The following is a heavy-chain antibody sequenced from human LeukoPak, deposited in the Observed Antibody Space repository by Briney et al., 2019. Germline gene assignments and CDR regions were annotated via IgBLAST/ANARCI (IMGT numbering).Heavy chain of an antibody. J-gene: IGHJ4*02. CDR2: ISGSGGST. D-gene: IGHD6-19*01. CDR3: AKGGYSSGWYIDY. CDR1: GFTFSSYA. V-gene: IGHV3-23*01. Sequence: TGGSLRLSCAASGFTFSSYAMSWVRQAPGRGLEWVSAISGSGGSTYYADSVKGRFTISRDNSKNTLYLQMNSLRAEDTAVYYCAKGGYSSGWYIDYWGQGTLVTVSS.